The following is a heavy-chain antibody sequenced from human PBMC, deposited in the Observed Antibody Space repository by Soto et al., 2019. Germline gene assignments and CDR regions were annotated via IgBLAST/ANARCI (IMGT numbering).Heavy chain of an antibody. J-gene: IGHJ6*02. CDR1: GFTFSSYG. Sequence: GGSLRLSCAASGFTFSSYGMHWVRQAPGKGLEWVAVISYDGSNKYYADSVKGRFTISRDTSKNTLYLQMNSLRAEGTAVYYCAKDRYYYYGMDVWGQGTTVTVSS. V-gene: IGHV3-30*18. CDR2: ISYDGSNK. CDR3: AKDRYYYYGMDV.